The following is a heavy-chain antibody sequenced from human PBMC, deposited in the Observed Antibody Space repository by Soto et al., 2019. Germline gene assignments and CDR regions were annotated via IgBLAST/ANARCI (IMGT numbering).Heavy chain of an antibody. Sequence: QVQLVQSGAEVRKPGASVKVSCKASGYTFSSFDINWVRQAAGHGLEWMGWMTPNSGHTGYAQKFKGRVTMTRNTSTSTVYMELSSLTSEDTAVYYCARGVEEASGSGSYGYMDAWGRGTTVTVSS. CDR2: MTPNSGHT. CDR1: GYTFSSFD. V-gene: IGHV1-8*01. D-gene: IGHD3-10*01. J-gene: IGHJ6*03. CDR3: ARGVEEASGSGSYGYMDA.